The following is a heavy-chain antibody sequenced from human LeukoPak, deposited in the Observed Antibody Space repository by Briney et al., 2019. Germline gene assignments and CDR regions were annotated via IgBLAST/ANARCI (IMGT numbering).Heavy chain of an antibody. D-gene: IGHD3-3*01. Sequence: EASVKVSCKASGGTFSSYAISWVRQAPGQGLEWMGGIIPIFGTANYAQKFQGRVTITADESTSTAYMELSSLRSEDTAVYYCAREGPDGGVYWYFDLWGRGTLVTVSS. CDR2: IIPIFGTA. CDR3: AREGPDGGVYWYFDL. V-gene: IGHV1-69*13. CDR1: GGTFSSYA. J-gene: IGHJ2*01.